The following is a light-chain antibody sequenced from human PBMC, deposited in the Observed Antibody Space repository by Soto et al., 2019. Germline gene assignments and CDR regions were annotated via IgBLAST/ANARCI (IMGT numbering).Light chain of an antibody. CDR1: QTVRNNY. CDR2: GAS. V-gene: IGKV3-20*01. CDR3: QQYNNWPYT. Sequence: EFVLTQSPGTLSLSPGERATLSCRASQTVRNNYLAWYQQNPGQAPRLLIYGASSRATGIPDRFSGSGSGTDFTLTISSLQSEDFAVYYCQQYNNWPYTFGQGTKVDIK. J-gene: IGKJ2*01.